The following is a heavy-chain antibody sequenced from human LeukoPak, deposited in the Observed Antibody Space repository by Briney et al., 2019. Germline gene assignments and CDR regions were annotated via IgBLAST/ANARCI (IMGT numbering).Heavy chain of an antibody. D-gene: IGHD6-19*01. V-gene: IGHV3-30*04. CDR1: GFTFSSYA. Sequence: PGRSLRLSCAASGFTFSSYAMHWVRQAPGKGLEWVAVISYDGSNKYYADSVKGRFTISRDNSKNTLYLQMNSLRARDTAVYYCARYEGSGWFDYWGQGTLVTVSS. CDR3: ARYEGSGWFDY. J-gene: IGHJ4*02. CDR2: ISYDGSNK.